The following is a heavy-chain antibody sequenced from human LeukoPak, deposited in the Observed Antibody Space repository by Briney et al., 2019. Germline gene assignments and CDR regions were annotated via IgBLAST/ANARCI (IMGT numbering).Heavy chain of an antibody. D-gene: IGHD6-13*01. Sequence: GGSLRLSCAASGWMHWVRQAPGKGLVWVSRINTDGSSTTYADSVKGRFTISRDDSKNTLYLQLNSLRAEDTAVYYCARDPMYGQAAADYWGQGTLVTVSS. CDR1: GW. CDR3: ARDPMYGQAAADY. J-gene: IGHJ4*02. CDR2: INTDGSST. V-gene: IGHV3-74*01.